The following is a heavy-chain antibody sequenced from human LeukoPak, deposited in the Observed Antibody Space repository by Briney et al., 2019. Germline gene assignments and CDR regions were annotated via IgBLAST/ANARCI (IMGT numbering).Heavy chain of an antibody. CDR1: GGSFSGYY. CDR3: ARGQPEGLDLAQYYFDY. Sequence: SETLSLTCAVYGGSFSGYYWSWIRQPPGKGLGWIGEINHSGSTNYNPSLKSRVTISVDTSKNQFSLKLSSVTAADTAVYYCARGQPEGLDLAQYYFDYWGQGTLVTVSS. CDR2: INHSGST. D-gene: IGHD2-2*03. V-gene: IGHV4-34*01. J-gene: IGHJ4*02.